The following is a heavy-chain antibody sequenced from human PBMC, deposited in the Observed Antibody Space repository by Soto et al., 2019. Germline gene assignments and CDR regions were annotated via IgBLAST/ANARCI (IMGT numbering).Heavy chain of an antibody. CDR2: IDPSDSYT. D-gene: IGHD6-6*01. J-gene: IGHJ6*02. CDR1: GYSFTSYW. Sequence: GESLKISCXGSGYSFTSYWISRVRQMPGKGLEWMGRIDPSDSYTNYSPSFQGHVTISADKSISTAYLQWSSLKASDTAMYYCARPDSSSRSGHGMDVWGQGTTVTVS. CDR3: ARPDSSSRSGHGMDV. V-gene: IGHV5-10-1*01.